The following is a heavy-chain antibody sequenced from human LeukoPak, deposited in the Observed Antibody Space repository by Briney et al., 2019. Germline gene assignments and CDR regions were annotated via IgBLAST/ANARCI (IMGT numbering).Heavy chain of an antibody. J-gene: IGHJ4*02. CDR1: GFAFSSYA. D-gene: IGHD6-13*01. V-gene: IGHV3-23*01. CDR2: IDGSGIST. Sequence: PGGSLRLSCAASGFAFSSYAMSWVRQAPGKGLEWVASIDGSGISTYDSVSVKGRFTVSRDNSENRLYLQMSGLTDADTAVYYCAKDRLTSSWYFGFDYWGQGTQVTVSS. CDR3: AKDRLTSSWYFGFDY.